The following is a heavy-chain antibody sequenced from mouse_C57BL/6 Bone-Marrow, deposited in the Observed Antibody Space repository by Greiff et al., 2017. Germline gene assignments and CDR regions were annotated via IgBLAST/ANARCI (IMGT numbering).Heavy chain of an antibody. J-gene: IGHJ2*01. Sequence: EVQLQQSGAELVRPGASVKLSCTASGFNIKDYYMNWVKQRPEQGLEWIGRIDPADGDTEYAPKFQGKATMTADTSSNTAYLQLSSLTSEDTAVYYCTTGLLRHFDYWGQGTTLTVSS. CDR2: IDPADGDT. V-gene: IGHV14-1*01. CDR1: GFNIKDYY. CDR3: TTGLLRHFDY. D-gene: IGHD2-3*01.